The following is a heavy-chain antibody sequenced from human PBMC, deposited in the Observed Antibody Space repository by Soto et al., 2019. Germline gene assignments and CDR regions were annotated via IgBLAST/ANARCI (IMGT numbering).Heavy chain of an antibody. CDR3: AKLYDAVPSYFDY. J-gene: IGHJ4*02. Sequence: GGSLRLSCAASGFTFSSYAMSWVRQAPGKGLEWVSAISGSGGSTYYADSVKGRFTISRDNSKNTLYLQMNSLRAEDTAVYYLAKLYDAVPSYFDYWGQGTLVTVSS. CDR2: ISGSGGST. V-gene: IGHV3-23*01. CDR1: GFTFSSYA. D-gene: IGHD4-4*01.